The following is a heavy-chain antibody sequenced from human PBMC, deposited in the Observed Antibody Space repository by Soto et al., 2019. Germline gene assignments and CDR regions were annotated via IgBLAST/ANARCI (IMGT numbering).Heavy chain of an antibody. CDR1: GGTFSSYA. V-gene: IGHV1-69*13. D-gene: IGHD3-9*01. CDR3: ASLDSDILTGYPDP. J-gene: IGHJ5*02. CDR2: IIPIFGTA. Sequence: ASVKVSCKASGGTFSSYAISWVRQAPGQGLEWMGGIIPIFGTANYAQKFQGRVTITADESTSTAYMELSSLRSEDTAVYYCASLDSDILTGYPDPWGQGTLVTVSS.